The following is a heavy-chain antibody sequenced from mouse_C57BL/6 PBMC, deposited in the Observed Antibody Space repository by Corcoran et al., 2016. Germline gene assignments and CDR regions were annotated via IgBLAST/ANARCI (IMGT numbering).Heavy chain of an antibody. CDR2: ISYDGSN. J-gene: IGHJ4*01. D-gene: IGHD4-1*01. V-gene: IGHV3-6*01. CDR3: ARLGPGSMDY. Sequence: DVQLQESGPGLVKPSQSLSLTCSVTGYSITSGYYWNWIRQFPGNKLEWMGYISYDGSNNYNPSLKNRISITRDTSKNQFFLKLNSVTTEDTATYYCARLGPGSMDYWGQGTSVTVSS. CDR1: GYSITSGYY.